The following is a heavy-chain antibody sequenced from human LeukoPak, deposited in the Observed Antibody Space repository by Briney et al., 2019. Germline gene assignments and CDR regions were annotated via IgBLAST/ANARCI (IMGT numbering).Heavy chain of an antibody. V-gene: IGHV4-39*07. Sequence: AETLSLTCTVSGGSISSSSYYWGWIRQPPGKGLEWIGSIYYSGSTYYNPSLKSRVTISVVTSKNQFSLKLSSVTAADTAVYYCARSKDILTGYCFDYWGQGTLVTVSS. CDR2: IYYSGST. J-gene: IGHJ4*02. D-gene: IGHD3-9*01. CDR1: GGSISSSSYY. CDR3: ARSKDILTGYCFDY.